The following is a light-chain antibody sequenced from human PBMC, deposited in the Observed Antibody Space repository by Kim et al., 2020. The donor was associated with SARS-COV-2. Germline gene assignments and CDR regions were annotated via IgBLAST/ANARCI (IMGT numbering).Light chain of an antibody. CDR1: NSGSKS. Sequence: SYELTQPPSVSVAPGKTARITCGGNNSGSKSVHWYQQKPGQAPVLVIYYDSDRPSGIPERFSGSNSGNAATLTISRVEAGDEADYYCRVWDSSSDQGVFG. V-gene: IGLV3-21*04. J-gene: IGLJ3*02. CDR3: RVWDSSSDQGV. CDR2: YDS.